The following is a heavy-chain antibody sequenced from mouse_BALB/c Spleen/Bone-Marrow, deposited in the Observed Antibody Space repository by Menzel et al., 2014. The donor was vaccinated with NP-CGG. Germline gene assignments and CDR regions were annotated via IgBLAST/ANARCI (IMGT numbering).Heavy chain of an antibody. J-gene: IGHJ2*01. V-gene: IGHV7-3*02. Sequence: DVKLGESGGGLVQPGGSLRLSCASSGFTFTDYYMNWVRQPPGEALVWLAFIRNKAIGYTTEYSASVKARFTIPRDNSQSILYLHLNTLRAEDSATYYCAREIGGIMFDSWGQGTTVTVSS. D-gene: IGHD2-14*01. CDR3: AREIGGIMFDS. CDR2: IRNKAIGYTT. CDR1: GFTFTDYY.